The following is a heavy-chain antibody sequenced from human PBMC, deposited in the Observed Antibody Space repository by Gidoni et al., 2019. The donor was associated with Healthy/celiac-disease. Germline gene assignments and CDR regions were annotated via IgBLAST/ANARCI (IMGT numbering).Heavy chain of an antibody. CDR3: ARGRIAAASGWFDP. CDR2: IYYSGST. V-gene: IGHV4-61*01. D-gene: IGHD6-13*01. CDR1: GGSVSSGSYY. Sequence: QVQLQESGPGLVKPSETLSLTCTVPGGSVSSGSYYWSWIRQPPGKGLEWIGYIYYSGSTNYNPSLKSRVTISVDTSKNQFSLKLSSVTAADTAVYYCARGRIAAASGWFDPWGQGTLVTVSS. J-gene: IGHJ5*02.